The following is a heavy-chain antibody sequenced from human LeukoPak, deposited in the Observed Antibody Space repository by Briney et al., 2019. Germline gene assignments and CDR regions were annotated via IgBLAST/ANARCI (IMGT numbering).Heavy chain of an antibody. V-gene: IGHV3-33*01. CDR1: GFTFNSYG. CDR3: ARARTTRGFDY. D-gene: IGHD4-17*01. J-gene: IGHJ4*02. CDR2: IWYDGSNK. Sequence: GGSQRLSCAASGFTFNSYGIHWVRQAPGKGLEWVAFIWYDGSNKYYADSVKGRFTISRDNSKNTLYLQMNSLRAEDTAVYYCARARTTRGFDYWGQGTLVTVSS.